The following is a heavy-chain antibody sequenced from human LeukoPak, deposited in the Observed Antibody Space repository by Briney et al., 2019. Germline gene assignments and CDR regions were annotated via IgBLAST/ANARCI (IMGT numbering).Heavy chain of an antibody. CDR3: ARIFSVYYVFDY. Sequence: HSGGSLRLSCAASGFIFSNYWMSWVRLAPGRGLEWVANIKQDGSEEYYVDSVKGRFTISRDNAKNSMYLQMDSLRADDTAVYYCARIFSVYYVFDYWGQGTPVTASS. CDR2: IKQDGSEE. V-gene: IGHV3-7*01. D-gene: IGHD5/OR15-5a*01. J-gene: IGHJ4*02. CDR1: GFIFSNYW.